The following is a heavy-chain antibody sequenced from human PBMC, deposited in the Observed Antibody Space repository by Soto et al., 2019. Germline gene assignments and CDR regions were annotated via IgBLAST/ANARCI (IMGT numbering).Heavy chain of an antibody. V-gene: IGHV2-70*04. CDR3: ARIGGWLQPFDY. D-gene: IGHD5-12*01. CDR2: IDWDDDK. J-gene: IGHJ4*02. CDR1: GFSLSTSGMR. Sequence: SGPTLVNPTQTLTLTCTFSGFSLSTSGMRVSWIRQPPGKALEWLARIDWDDDKFYSTSLKTRLTISRDTSKNQVVLRMTNMEPVDTGTYYCARIGGWLQPFDYWGQGTLVTVSS.